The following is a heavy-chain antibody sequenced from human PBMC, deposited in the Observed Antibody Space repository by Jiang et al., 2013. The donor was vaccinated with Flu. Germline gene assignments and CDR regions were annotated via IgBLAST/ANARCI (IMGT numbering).Heavy chain of an antibody. CDR3: ARQRSPSSGWSDAFDI. J-gene: IGHJ3*02. D-gene: IGHD6-19*01. CDR1: GYSFTSYW. Sequence: SGYSFTSYWIGWVRQMPGKGLEWMGIIYPGDSDTRYSPSFQGQVTISADKSISTAYLQWSSLKASDTAMYYCARQRSPSSGWSDAFDIWGQGTMVTVSS. V-gene: IGHV5-51*01. CDR2: IYPGDSDT.